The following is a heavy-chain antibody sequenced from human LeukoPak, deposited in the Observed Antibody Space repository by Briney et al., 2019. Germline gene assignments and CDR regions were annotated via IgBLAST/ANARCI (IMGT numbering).Heavy chain of an antibody. D-gene: IGHD6-13*01. CDR3: ARAVRQLVDFDY. CDR1: GYTFTNYY. J-gene: IGHJ4*02. CDR2: INPSGGST. Sequence: ASVKVSCKASGYTFTNYYLHWVRQAPGQGLEWMGVINPSGGSTSYAQKFQGRVTMTRDTSTSTVYMDLSSLRSEDTAVYYCARAVRQLVDFDYWGQGTLVTVS. V-gene: IGHV1-46*01.